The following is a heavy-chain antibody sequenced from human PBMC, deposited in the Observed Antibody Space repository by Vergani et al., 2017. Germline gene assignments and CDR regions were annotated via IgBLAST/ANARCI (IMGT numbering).Heavy chain of an antibody. CDR1: GFTFDDYA. CDR2: ISWDGGST. J-gene: IGHJ2*01. CDR3: AKPTMVREVITIWYFDL. V-gene: IGHV3-43D*04. D-gene: IGHD3-10*01. Sequence: EVQLVESGGVVVQPGGSLRLSCAASGFTFDDYAMHWVRQAPGKGLEWVSPISWDGGSTYYADSVKGRFTISRDNSKNSLYLQMNSLRAEDTALYYCAKPTMVREVITIWYFDLWGRGTLVTVSS.